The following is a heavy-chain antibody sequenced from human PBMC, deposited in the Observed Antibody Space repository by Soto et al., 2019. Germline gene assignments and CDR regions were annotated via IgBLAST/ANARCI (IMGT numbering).Heavy chain of an antibody. V-gene: IGHV3-30-3*01. CDR2: ITYVGSNT. CDR1: GFTFSRYA. Sequence: QVQLVESGGGVVQPGGSLRLSCAASGFTFSRYAMHWVRQASGKGLEWVGAITYVGSNTYDADSVKGRFTISRDNSNNTLFLQMNSLRTEDTAVYYCARGPRDYDFWSGYSDYWGQGTLVTVSS. J-gene: IGHJ4*02. CDR3: ARGPRDYDFWSGYSDY. D-gene: IGHD3-3*01.